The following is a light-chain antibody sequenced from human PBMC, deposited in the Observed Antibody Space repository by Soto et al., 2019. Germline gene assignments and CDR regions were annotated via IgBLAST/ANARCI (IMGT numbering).Light chain of an antibody. CDR3: QQYESTPPT. V-gene: IGKV4-1*01. CDR1: QSVLYSSNNKNY. CDR2: WAS. J-gene: IGKJ2*01. Sequence: DIVMTQSPDSLAVSLGERATINCKSSQSVLYSSNNKNYLAWYQQRPGQPPKLLIYWASTRESGVPDRFSGSGSGTDFTLTITSLQAEDVAVYYCQQYESTPPTFGQRTKLEIK.